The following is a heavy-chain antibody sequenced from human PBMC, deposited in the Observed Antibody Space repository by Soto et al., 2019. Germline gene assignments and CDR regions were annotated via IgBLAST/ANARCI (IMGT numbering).Heavy chain of an antibody. V-gene: IGHV4-39*02. CDR1: GGSISSSSYY. J-gene: IGHJ4*02. CDR3: ARRGVSGPVDY. D-gene: IGHD3-10*01. CDR2: IYYSGSA. Sequence: QLQLQESGPGLVKPSETLSLTCTVSGGSISSSSYYWGWIRQPPGKGLEWIGNIYYSGSAYYNPSLKSRVTISVDMSKNNFALKLGCVTAADTAVYYCARRGVSGPVDYWGQGTLVTVSS.